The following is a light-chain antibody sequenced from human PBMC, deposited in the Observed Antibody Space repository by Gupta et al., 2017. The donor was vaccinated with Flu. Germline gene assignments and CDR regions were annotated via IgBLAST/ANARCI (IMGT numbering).Light chain of an antibody. Sequence: PDTLSLSPGERATLSCRASQSVSSYLAWYQQKPGQAPRLLIYDASNRATGIPARFSGSGSGTDFTLTISTREPEDFAVYYCQQRSNWPLTFGGGTKVEIK. CDR2: DAS. CDR1: QSVSSY. V-gene: IGKV3-11*01. CDR3: QQRSNWPLT. J-gene: IGKJ4*01.